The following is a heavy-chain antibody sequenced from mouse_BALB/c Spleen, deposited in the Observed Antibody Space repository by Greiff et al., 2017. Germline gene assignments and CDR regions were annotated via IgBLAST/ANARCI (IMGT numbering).Heavy chain of an antibody. CDR1: GYSITSGYY. V-gene: IGHV3-6*02. D-gene: IGHD1-1*01. CDR2: ISYDGSN. J-gene: IGHJ4*01. Sequence: EVQLQQSGPGLVKPSQSLSLTCSVTGYSITSGYYWNWIRQFPGNKLEWMGYISYDGSNNYNPSLKNRISITRDTSKNQFFLKLNSVTTEDTATYYCARYYGSSYRAMDYWGQGTSVTVSS. CDR3: ARYYGSSYRAMDY.